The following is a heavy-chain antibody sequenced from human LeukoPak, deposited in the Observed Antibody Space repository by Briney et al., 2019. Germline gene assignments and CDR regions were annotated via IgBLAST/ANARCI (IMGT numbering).Heavy chain of an antibody. V-gene: IGHV1-69*01. CDR1: GGTFSSYA. CDR3: ARSEVVPAAMFNWFDP. Sequence: SVKVSCKASGGTFSSYAISWVRQAPGQGLEWMGGSIPIFGTANYAQKFQGRVTITADESTSTAYMELSSLRSEDTAVYYCARSEVVPAAMFNWFDPWGQGTLVTVSS. J-gene: IGHJ5*02. D-gene: IGHD2-2*01. CDR2: SIPIFGTA.